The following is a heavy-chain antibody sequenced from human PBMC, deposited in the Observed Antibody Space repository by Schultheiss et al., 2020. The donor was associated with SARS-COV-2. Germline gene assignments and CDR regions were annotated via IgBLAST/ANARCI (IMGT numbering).Heavy chain of an antibody. J-gene: IGHJ6*02. D-gene: IGHD3-10*01. CDR1: GGTFSSYA. Sequence: SVKVSCKASGGTFSSYAISWVRQAPGQGLEWMGGIIPIFGTANYAQKFQGRVTITADKSTSTAYMELSSLRSDDTAVYYCARVYGSGSYYLYYYYGMDVWGQGTTVTVSS. CDR2: IIPIFGTA. V-gene: IGHV1-69*06. CDR3: ARVYGSGSYYLYYYYGMDV.